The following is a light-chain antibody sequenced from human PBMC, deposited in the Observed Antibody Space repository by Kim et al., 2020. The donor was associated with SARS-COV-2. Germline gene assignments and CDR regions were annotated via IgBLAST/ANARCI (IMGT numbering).Light chain of an antibody. CDR2: AAS. Sequence: DIQMTQSPSSVSASVGDRVTITCRASQGISSLLAWYQQTPGEAPKLLIYAASSLESGVPSRFSGSGSGTDFTLTINSLQPEDCATYYSKQGHSMTLTFGGGTKGDIK. J-gene: IGKJ4*01. CDR3: KQGHSMTLT. CDR1: QGISSL. V-gene: IGKV1-12*01.